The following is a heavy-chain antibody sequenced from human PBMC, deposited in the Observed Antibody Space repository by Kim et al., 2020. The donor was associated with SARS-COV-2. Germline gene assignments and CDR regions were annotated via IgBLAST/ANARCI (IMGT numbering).Heavy chain of an antibody. CDR2: ISYDGSNK. CDR1: GFTFSSYA. D-gene: IGHD3-10*01. V-gene: IGHV3-30*04. Sequence: GGSLRLSCAASGFTFSSYAMHWVRQAPGKGLEWVAVISYDGSNKYYADSVKGRFTISRDNSKNTLYLQMNSLRAEDTAVYYCARSDYYGSGSYYPFVDYYGMDVWGQGTTVTVSS. J-gene: IGHJ6*02. CDR3: ARSDYYGSGSYYPFVDYYGMDV.